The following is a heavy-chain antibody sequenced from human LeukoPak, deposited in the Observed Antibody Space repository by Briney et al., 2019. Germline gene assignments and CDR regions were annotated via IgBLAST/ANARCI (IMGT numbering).Heavy chain of an antibody. V-gene: IGHV3-7*01. J-gene: IGHJ6*04. CDR3: AELGITMIGGV. D-gene: IGHD3-10*02. CDR1: GFTLSSYW. Sequence: GGSLRLSCAASGFTLSSYWMSWVRQAPGKWLEWVANIKEDGGEKYYVDSVKGRFTISRDNARNSLHLQMNSLRAEDTAVYYCAELGITMIGGVWGKGTTVTISS. CDR2: IKEDGGEK.